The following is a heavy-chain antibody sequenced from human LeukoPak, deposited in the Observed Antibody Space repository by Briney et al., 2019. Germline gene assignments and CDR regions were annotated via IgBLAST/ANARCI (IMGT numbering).Heavy chain of an antibody. CDR3: ARASGYNIDY. V-gene: IGHV4-39*01. Sequence: PSETRSLTCNVSGASISTGTSYWGWIRQPPGRGLEWIGSIYHSGYTYYNPSLKSRVTISVDTSKNQFSLKLSSLTAADTAVYYCARASGYNIDYWGQGTLVTVSS. J-gene: IGHJ4*02. CDR1: GASISTGTSY. D-gene: IGHD1-1*01. CDR2: IYHSGYT.